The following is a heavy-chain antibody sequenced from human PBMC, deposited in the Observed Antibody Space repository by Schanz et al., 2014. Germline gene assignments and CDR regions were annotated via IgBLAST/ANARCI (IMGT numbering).Heavy chain of an antibody. Sequence: EVQLVESGGGLVKPGGSLRLSCSASGFTFSSYSMYWVRQAPGKGLEWVSGIGGSGDSTHYADSVKGRFIISRDNSKNTVYLQMNSLSAEDTAVYYCAKVAPAATYLDSWGLGTLVTVSS. J-gene: IGHJ4*02. CDR3: AKVAPAATYLDS. D-gene: IGHD2-2*01. V-gene: IGHV3-23*04. CDR1: GFTFSSYS. CDR2: IGGSGDST.